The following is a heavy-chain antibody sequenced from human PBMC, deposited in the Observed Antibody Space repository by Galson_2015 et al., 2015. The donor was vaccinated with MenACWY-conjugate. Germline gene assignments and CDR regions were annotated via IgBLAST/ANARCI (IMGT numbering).Heavy chain of an antibody. D-gene: IGHD4-17*01. Sequence: SLRLSCAASGFTFSSYSMNWVRQAPGKGLEWVSSISSSSSYIYYADSVKGRFTISRDNAKNSLYLQMNSLRAEDTAVYYCASNGYGDPLPHYWGQGTLVTVSS. J-gene: IGHJ4*02. CDR2: ISSSSSYI. V-gene: IGHV3-21*01. CDR1: GFTFSSYS. CDR3: ASNGYGDPLPHY.